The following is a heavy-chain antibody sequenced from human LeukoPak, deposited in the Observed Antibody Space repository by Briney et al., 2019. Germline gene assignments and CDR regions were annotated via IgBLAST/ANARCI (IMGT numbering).Heavy chain of an antibody. D-gene: IGHD3-22*01. J-gene: IGHJ5*02. V-gene: IGHV1-18*01. Sequence: GASVKVSCKASGYTFTSYGISWVRQAPGQGLEWMGWISAYNGNTNYAQKLQGRVTMTTDTSTSTAYMELRSLRSDDTAVYYCAREGSHYYDSSGYAHRLARWFDPWGQGTLVTVSS. CDR3: AREGSHYYDSSGYAHRLARWFDP. CDR1: GYTFTSYG. CDR2: ISAYNGNT.